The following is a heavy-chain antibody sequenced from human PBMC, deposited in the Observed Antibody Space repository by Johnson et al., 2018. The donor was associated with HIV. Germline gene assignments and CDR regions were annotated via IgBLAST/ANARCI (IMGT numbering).Heavy chain of an antibody. Sequence: QVQLVESGGGVVRPGRSLRLSCAASGFTFSNYPMHWVRQAPGKGLEWVAVISYDGSNKYFTDSVRGRFIISRDNSRNTLFLQMNSLRAEDTGVYYCVRRFYDSSAFDIWGQGTLVTVSS. J-gene: IGHJ3*02. D-gene: IGHD3-22*01. V-gene: IGHV3-30-3*01. CDR2: ISYDGSNK. CDR1: GFTFSNYP. CDR3: VRRFYDSSAFDI.